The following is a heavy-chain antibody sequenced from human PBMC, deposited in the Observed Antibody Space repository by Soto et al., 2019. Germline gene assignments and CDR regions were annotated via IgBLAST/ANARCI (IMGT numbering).Heavy chain of an antibody. CDR1: GYDFSNFW. J-gene: IGHJ4*02. Sequence: GESLKISCKDYGYDFSNFWIGWVRQVSGKGLEWMGIIHPSDSDVQYSPSFQGQVTISVDKSVTTAYLQWSNLQASDSAMYYCVRRHYSGWGPNDSWGKGTLVTVSS. CDR3: VRRHYSGWGPNDS. V-gene: IGHV5-51*01. CDR2: IHPSDSDV. D-gene: IGHD3-10*01.